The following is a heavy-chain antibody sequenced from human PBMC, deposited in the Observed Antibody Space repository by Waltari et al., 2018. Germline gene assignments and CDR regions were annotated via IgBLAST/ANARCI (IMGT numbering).Heavy chain of an antibody. CDR2: IIPIFGTA. CDR1: GGTLSSYA. D-gene: IGHD3-3*01. V-gene: IGHV1-69*05. CDR3: ARGPSEGGSGYYEVPGDAFDI. J-gene: IGHJ3*02. Sequence: QVQLVQSGAEVKKPGSAVKVSCKASGGTLSSYAISWVRQAPGQGMEWLGGIIPIFGTANYAQKFQGRVTITTDESTSTAYMELSILRSEDTAVYYCARGPSEGGSGYYEVPGDAFDIWGQGTMVTVSS.